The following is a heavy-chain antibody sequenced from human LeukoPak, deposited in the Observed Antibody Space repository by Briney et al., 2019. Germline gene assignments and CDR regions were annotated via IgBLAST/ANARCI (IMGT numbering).Heavy chain of an antibody. J-gene: IGHJ4*02. CDR3: ARQKPSTFRQYGRGRPLDS. V-gene: IGHV4-59*08. D-gene: IGHD4-11*01. CDR1: GGSISSYY. Sequence: SETLSLTCTVSGGSISSYYWSWIRQPPRKGLEWIGYIYCSGSTNYNSSLKSRVTISVDTSKNQFSLKLSSVTAADTAVYYCARQKPSTFRQYGRGRPLDSWGQGTLVTVSS. CDR2: IYCSGST.